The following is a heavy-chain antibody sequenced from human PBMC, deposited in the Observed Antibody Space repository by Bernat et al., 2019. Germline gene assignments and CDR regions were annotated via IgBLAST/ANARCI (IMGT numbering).Heavy chain of an antibody. J-gene: IGHJ3*02. CDR1: GFTFSSHG. D-gene: IGHD2-15*01. CDR3: AKDVRYWSGGGCYWDASDI. Sequence: QVQLVESGGGVVQPGRSLRLSCAASGFTFSSHGMHWVRQAPGKGLEWVAVVSYDGSNKYCAASVRGRFTISRDNSKNTLYLQMNSLRAEDTAVYYCAKDVRYWSGGGCYWDASDIWGQGTMVTVSS. V-gene: IGHV3-30*18. CDR2: VSYDGSNK.